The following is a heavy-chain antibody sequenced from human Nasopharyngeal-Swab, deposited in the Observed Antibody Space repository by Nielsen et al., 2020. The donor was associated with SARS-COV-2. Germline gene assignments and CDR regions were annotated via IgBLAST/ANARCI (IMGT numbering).Heavy chain of an antibody. Sequence: ASVKVSCKVSGYTLTELSMHWVRQAPGKGLEWMGGFDPEDGETIYAQKFQGRVTMTRDTSTSTVYMELSSLRSEDTAVYYCARDRITIFGVVIISGGMDVWGKGTTVTVSS. CDR1: GYTLTELS. J-gene: IGHJ6*03. V-gene: IGHV1-24*01. CDR3: ARDRITIFGVVIISGGMDV. CDR2: FDPEDGET. D-gene: IGHD3-3*01.